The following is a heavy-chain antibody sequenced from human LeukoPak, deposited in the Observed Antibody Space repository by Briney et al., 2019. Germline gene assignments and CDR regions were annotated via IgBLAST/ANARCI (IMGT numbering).Heavy chain of an antibody. CDR1: VFTFDDYD. CDR2: FCWNSGSI. J-gene: IGHJ5*02. Sequence: GGSLRLSCAASVFTFDDYDVHWVRHAPGGGLVWVSGFCWNSGSIGYADSVKGRFTISRDNAKNSLYLQINSLRAEDTALYYCAKVPCSSTSCYVGWFDPWGQGTLVTVSS. D-gene: IGHD2-2*01. V-gene: IGHV3-9*01. CDR3: AKVPCSSTSCYVGWFDP.